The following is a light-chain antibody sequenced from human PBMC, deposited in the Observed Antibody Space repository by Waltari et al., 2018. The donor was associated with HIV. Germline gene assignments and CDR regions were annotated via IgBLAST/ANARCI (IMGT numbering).Light chain of an antibody. CDR3: QQYAGSYT. CDR2: AAS. V-gene: IGKV3-20*01. J-gene: IGKJ2*01. Sequence: EIVLTQSPGTLSLSQGERATLSCRASQSVSNKYLVWYQQKPGQEPRLLIYAASRRATGIPDRFSGSGSGTDFTLTISRLEPEDFAVYYCQQYAGSYTFGQGTKLEIK. CDR1: QSVSNKY.